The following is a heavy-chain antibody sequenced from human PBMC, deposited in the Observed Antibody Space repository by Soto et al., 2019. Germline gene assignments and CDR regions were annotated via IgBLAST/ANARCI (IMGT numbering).Heavy chain of an antibody. D-gene: IGHD3-16*02. CDR2: ISPYNGDT. J-gene: IGHJ6*02. V-gene: IGHV1-18*01. Sequence: QVQLVQSGAEVKRPGASVKVSCKASGYTFTRNGISWVRQAPGQGLEWMGWISPYNGDTNYPQKFQDRITMTTDTYTSTAYMDLRSLRSDDTAVYYCVRARWRSYYYGMDVWGQGTTVTVSS. CDR3: VRARWRSYYYGMDV. CDR1: GYTFTRNG.